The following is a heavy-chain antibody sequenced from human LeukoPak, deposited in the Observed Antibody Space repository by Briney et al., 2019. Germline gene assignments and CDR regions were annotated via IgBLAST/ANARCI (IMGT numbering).Heavy chain of an antibody. CDR1: GGSISSSSYY. CDR2: IYYSGST. V-gene: IGHV4-39*01. D-gene: IGHD3-3*01. J-gene: IGHJ6*02. Sequence: PSETLSLTCTVSGGSISSSSYYWGWIRQPPGKGLEWIGSIYYSGSTYYNPSLKIRVTISVDTSKNQFSLKLSSVTAADTAVYYCVRGPYYDFWSGYGEYGMDVWGQGTTVTVSS. CDR3: VRGPYYDFWSGYGEYGMDV.